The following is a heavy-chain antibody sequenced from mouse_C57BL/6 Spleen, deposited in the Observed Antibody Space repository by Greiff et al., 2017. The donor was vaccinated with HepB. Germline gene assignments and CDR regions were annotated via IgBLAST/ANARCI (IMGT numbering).Heavy chain of an antibody. J-gene: IGHJ3*01. CDR2: LDPSYSYP. V-gene: IGHV1-50*01. Sequence: QVQLQQPGAELVKPGASVKLSCKASGYTFTSYWMQWVKQRPGQCLEWIGELDPSYSYPNYNQKFKGKATLTVDTSSSTAYMQLSSLTSEDSAVYYCARFNDYGAWFAYWGQGTLVTVSA. D-gene: IGHD2-4*01. CDR1: GYTFTSYW. CDR3: ARFNDYGAWFAY.